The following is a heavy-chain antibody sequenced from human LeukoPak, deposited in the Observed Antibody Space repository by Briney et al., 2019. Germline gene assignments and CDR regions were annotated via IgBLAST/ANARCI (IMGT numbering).Heavy chain of an antibody. V-gene: IGHV3-21*01. J-gene: IGHJ4*02. D-gene: IGHD4-17*01. CDR1: GFTFSSYS. CDR3: ARAPTGVTTSGNY. Sequence: GGSLRLSCAASGFTFSSYSMNWVRQAPGKGLEWVSSISSSSSYIYYADSVKGRFTISRDNAKNSLYLQMNSPRAEDTAVYYCARAPTGVTTSGNYWGQGTLVTVSS. CDR2: ISSSSSYI.